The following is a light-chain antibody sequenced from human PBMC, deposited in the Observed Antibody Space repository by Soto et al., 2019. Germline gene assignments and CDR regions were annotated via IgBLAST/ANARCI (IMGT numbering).Light chain of an antibody. CDR2: EVS. CDR3: SSYTTYSTLV. J-gene: IGLJ2*01. V-gene: IGLV2-14*01. Sequence: QSVLTQPASVSGSPGQSITISCTGTRSDVGAYKYVYWYQQQPDKAPRLMIYEVSNRPSGVSSRFSGSKSGNTASLTISGLRAEDEAVYYCSSYTTYSTLVFGGGTKVTVL. CDR1: RSDVGAYKY.